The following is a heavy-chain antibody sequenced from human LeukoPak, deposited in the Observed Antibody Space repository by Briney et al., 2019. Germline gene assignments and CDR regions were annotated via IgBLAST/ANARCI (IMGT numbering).Heavy chain of an antibody. D-gene: IGHD6-13*01. J-gene: IGHJ4*02. CDR1: GGSISSYY. CDR2: IYYSGST. Sequence: SETLSLTCTVSGGSISSYYWSWIRQPPGKGLEWIGYIYYSGSTNYNPSLKSRVSISVDTTKNQFSLKLSSVTAADTAVYYCARNVRGGAAGSYFDYWGQGTLVTVSS. CDR3: ARNVRGGAAGSYFDY. V-gene: IGHV4-59*08.